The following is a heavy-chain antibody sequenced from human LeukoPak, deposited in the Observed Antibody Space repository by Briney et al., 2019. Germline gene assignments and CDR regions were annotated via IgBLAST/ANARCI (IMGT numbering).Heavy chain of an antibody. D-gene: IGHD2-15*01. CDR3: ARDRGYCSGGSCYRYWFDP. CDR2: ISTYNANT. J-gene: IGHJ5*02. Sequence: ATVKVSCKASGYTFTSYGISWVRQAPGQGLEWMGWISTYNANTNYAQKLQGRLTLTTDTSTSTAYMELRSLRSDDTAVYYCARDRGYCSGGSCYRYWFDPWGQGTLVTLST. CDR1: GYTFTSYG. V-gene: IGHV1-18*01.